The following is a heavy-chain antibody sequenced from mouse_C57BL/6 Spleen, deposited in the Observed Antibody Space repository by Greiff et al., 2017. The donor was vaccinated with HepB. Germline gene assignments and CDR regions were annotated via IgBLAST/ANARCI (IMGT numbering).Heavy chain of an antibody. V-gene: IGHV7-3*01. CDR1: GFTFTDYY. Sequence: EVQVVESGGGLVQPGGSLSLSCAASGFTFTDYYMSWVRQPPGKALEWLGFIRNKANGYTTEYSASVKGRFTISRDNSQSILYLQMNALRAEDSATYYCARYSSQFAYWGQGTLVTVSA. J-gene: IGHJ3*01. CDR2: IRNKANGYTT. CDR3: ARYSSQFAY. D-gene: IGHD1-1*01.